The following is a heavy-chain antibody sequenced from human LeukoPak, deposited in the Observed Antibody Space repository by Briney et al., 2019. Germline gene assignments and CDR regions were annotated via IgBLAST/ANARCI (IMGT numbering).Heavy chain of an antibody. CDR3: ARQGFTGAWSYWLDY. CDR2: VDYTGST. D-gene: IGHD6-19*01. V-gene: IGHV4-59*08. CDR1: AGSISTYY. J-gene: IGHJ4*02. Sequence: NPSETLSLTCTVSAGSISTYYWSWIRQSPGKGLEWIGYVDYTGSTIYNPSVKSRVTISVDRSRNQFFLRLKSVTAADTAAYYCARQGFTGAWSYWLDYWGQGILVTVS.